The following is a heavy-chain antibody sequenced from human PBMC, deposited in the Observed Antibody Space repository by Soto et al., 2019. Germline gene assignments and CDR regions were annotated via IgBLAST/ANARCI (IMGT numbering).Heavy chain of an antibody. CDR1: GGSISSYY. J-gene: IGHJ6*02. CDR2: IYTSGST. D-gene: IGHD3-22*01. V-gene: IGHV4-4*07. Sequence: SETLSLTCTVSGGSISSYYWSWIRQPAGKGLEWIGRIYTSGSTNYNPSLKSRVTMSVDTSKNQFSLKLSSVTAADTAVYYCARDQGYYDSSGYLGGYYYYGMDVWGQGTTVTVS. CDR3: ARDQGYYDSSGYLGGYYYYGMDV.